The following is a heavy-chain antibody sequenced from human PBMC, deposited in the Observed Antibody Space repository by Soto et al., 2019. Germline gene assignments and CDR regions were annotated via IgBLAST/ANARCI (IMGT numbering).Heavy chain of an antibody. V-gene: IGHV3-23*01. CDR1: QFDFSSYA. D-gene: IGHD1-1*01. CDR2: VKTGGDS. Sequence: GGSLRLSCAASQFDFSSYAMNWVRQAPGKGLEWVSGVKTGGDSYYADSVKGRFTISRDNSNNMLYLQMDSLRAEDTAVYYCAKAETQLYALHSWGQGALVTVSS. J-gene: IGHJ4*02. CDR3: AKAETQLYALHS.